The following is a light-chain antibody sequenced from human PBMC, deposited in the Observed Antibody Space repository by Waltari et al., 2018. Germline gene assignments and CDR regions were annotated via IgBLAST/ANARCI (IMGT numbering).Light chain of an antibody. CDR2: DVN. J-gene: IGLJ2*01. CDR3: TSFTSTTSYVV. Sequence: QSALTQPASVSGSPGQSITISCTGTKSDIGGYNFVSWYKQHPAKAHRLMIYDVNKRPAGVSNRFSGSKSGNTASLTISGLQADDEADYYCTSFTSTTSYVVFGGGTNLTV. V-gene: IGLV2-14*03. CDR1: KSDIGGYNF.